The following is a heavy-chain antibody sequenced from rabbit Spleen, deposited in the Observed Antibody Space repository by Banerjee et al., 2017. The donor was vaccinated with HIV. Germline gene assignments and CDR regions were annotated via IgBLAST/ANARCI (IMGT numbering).Heavy chain of an antibody. CDR3: ARDTSSSFSSYGMDL. CDR2: IDAGSSGFT. CDR1: GFSFSGDSY. D-gene: IGHD1-1*01. Sequence: QEQLVESGGGLVKPGGTLTLTCTASGFSFSGDSYMCWVRQAPGKGLEWIACIDAGSSGFTYFASWAKGRFTISKTSSTTVTLQMTSLTAADTATYFCARDTSSSFSSYGMDLWGPGTFVTVS. J-gene: IGHJ6*01. V-gene: IGHV1S45*01.